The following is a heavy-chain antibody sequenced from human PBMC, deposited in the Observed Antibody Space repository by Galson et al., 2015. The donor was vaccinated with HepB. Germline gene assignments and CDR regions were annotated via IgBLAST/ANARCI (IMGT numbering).Heavy chain of an antibody. CDR1: GFTFSSYG. V-gene: IGHV3-33*01. Sequence: SLRPSCAASGFTFSSYGMHWVRRAPGKGLEWVAVIWYDGSNKYYADSAKGRFTISRDNSKNTLYLQMNSLRAEDTAVYYCARDIAYCSGGSCYPRDAFDIWGQGTMVTVSS. CDR3: ARDIAYCSGGSCYPRDAFDI. CDR2: IWYDGSNK. D-gene: IGHD2-15*01. J-gene: IGHJ3*02.